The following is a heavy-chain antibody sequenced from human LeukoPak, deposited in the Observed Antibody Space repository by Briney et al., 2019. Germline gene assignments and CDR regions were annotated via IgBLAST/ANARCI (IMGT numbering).Heavy chain of an antibody. CDR1: GFTFSGSG. Sequence: GGSLRLSCAASGFTFSGSGMSWVRQAPGKGLEWISSSGDSDGSTYYADSLKGRFTISRGNSKNTLYLQMNNLRAEDTAVYYCAKGGCRGTCNPLAYWGQGALVTAS. V-gene: IGHV3-23*01. D-gene: IGHD2-15*01. CDR3: AKGGCRGTCNPLAY. CDR2: SGDSDGST. J-gene: IGHJ4*02.